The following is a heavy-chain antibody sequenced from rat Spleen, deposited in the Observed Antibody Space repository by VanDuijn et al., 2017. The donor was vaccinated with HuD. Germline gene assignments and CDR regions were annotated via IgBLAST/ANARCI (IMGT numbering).Heavy chain of an antibody. Sequence: EVQLVESGGGLVQPGGSLQVSCAASGFIFNNYDMAWVRQTPTKGLEWVASISSGGGGTYYPDSVQGRFTISRDNTKSTLYLQMDSLKSEDTASYYCVRHGYTRYYFDYWGQGVMVTVSS. CDR3: VRHGYTRYYFDY. CDR2: ISSGGGGT. D-gene: IGHD1-9*01. CDR1: GFIFNNYD. J-gene: IGHJ2*01. V-gene: IGHV5-25*01.